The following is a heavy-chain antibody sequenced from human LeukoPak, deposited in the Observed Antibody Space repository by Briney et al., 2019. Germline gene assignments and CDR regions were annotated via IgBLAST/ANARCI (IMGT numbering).Heavy chain of an antibody. CDR3: ARIEPRMALYYFDY. CDR1: GGTFSSYA. J-gene: IGHJ4*02. V-gene: IGHV1-69*04. CDR2: IIPILGIA. Sequence: GASVKVSCKASGGTFSSYAISWVRQAPGQGLEWMGRIIPILGIANYAQKFQGRVTITADKSTSTAYMELSSLRAEDTAVYYCARIEPRMALYYFDYWGQGTLVTVSS. D-gene: IGHD1-14*01.